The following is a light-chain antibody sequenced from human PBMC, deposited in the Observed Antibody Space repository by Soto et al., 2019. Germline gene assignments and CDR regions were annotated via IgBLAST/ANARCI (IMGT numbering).Light chain of an antibody. J-gene: IGLJ1*01. CDR1: SSDVGAYTY. V-gene: IGLV2-14*01. CDR3: SSYTTTSTYV. Sequence: QSVLTQHASVSGSPGQSITISCTGTSSDVGAYTYVSWYQQHPGKAPKLIIYEVSYRPSGVFNRFSGSRSGNTASLTISGLQAEDEADYYCSSYTTTSTYVFGTGTKLTVL. CDR2: EVS.